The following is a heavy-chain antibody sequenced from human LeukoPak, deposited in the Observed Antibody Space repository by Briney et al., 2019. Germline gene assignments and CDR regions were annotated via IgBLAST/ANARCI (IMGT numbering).Heavy chain of an antibody. J-gene: IGHJ4*02. V-gene: IGHV4-59*01. D-gene: IGHD5-12*01. CDR1: GGSISTYY. CDR2: IYHSGSI. Sequence: SETLSLTCTLSGGSISTYYWSWIRQPPGKGLEWIGYIYHSGSINYNPSLKSRVTISVDTSKNQFSLKLSSVTAADTAVYYCARGGGYASPIGYWGQGALVTVSS. CDR3: ARGGGYASPIGY.